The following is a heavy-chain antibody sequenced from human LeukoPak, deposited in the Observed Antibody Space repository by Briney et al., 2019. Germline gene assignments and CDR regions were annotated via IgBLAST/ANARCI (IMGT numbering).Heavy chain of an antibody. CDR1: GFTFSSYG. Sequence: WGSLRLSCAASGFTFSSYGMHWVRQAPAKGLEWLGVVSSDGNNKYYADSVKGRFTISRDNSKNTLYLQMNSLKTEDTAVYYCTSGPIVAGEAFDYWGQGTLVTVSS. V-gene: IGHV3-30*03. D-gene: IGHD5-12*01. CDR2: VSSDGNNK. CDR3: TSGPIVAGEAFDY. J-gene: IGHJ4*02.